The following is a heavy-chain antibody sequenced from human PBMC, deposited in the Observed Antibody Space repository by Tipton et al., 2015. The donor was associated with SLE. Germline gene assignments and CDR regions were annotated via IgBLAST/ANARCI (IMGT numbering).Heavy chain of an antibody. CDR3: ARSPYCSGGSCYLPYFDY. V-gene: IGHV4-39*07. J-gene: IGHJ4*02. D-gene: IGHD2-15*01. Sequence: TLSLTCIVSGGSISSNSYYWGWIRQPPGKGLEWIGSIYYSGSTYYNPSLKSRVTISVDTSKNQFSLKLSSVTAADTAVYYCARSPYCSGGSCYLPYFDYWGQGTLVTVSS. CDR2: IYYSGST. CDR1: GGSISSNSYY.